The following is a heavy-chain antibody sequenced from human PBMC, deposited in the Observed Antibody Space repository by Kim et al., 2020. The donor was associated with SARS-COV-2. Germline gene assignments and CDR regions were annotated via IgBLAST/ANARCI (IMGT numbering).Heavy chain of an antibody. J-gene: IGHJ6*02. CDR3: AKGERTDTYYVLDF. CDR2: IIGNGGTT. CDR1: GFTFDSYA. V-gene: IGHV3-20*04. Sequence: GGSLRLSCAASGFTFDSYAMNWVRQAPGKGLEWVSGIIGNGGTTCYADSVKGRFTISRDNAKNTLYLQMNSLRAEDTALYYCAKGERTDTYYVLDFWGQGTTVTVSS.